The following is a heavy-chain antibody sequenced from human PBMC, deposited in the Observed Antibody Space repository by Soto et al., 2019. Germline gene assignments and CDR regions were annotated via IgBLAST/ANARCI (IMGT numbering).Heavy chain of an antibody. V-gene: IGHV1-58*02. J-gene: IGHJ4*02. CDR1: GFTFTSSA. CDR2: IVVGSGNT. Sequence: ASVKVSCKASGFTFTSSAMQWVRQARGQRLEWIGWIVVGSGNTNYAQKFQERVTITRDMSTSTAYMELSSLRSEDTAVYYCAADGYGDYVFDYWGQGTLVTVSS. CDR3: AADGYGDYVFDY. D-gene: IGHD4-17*01.